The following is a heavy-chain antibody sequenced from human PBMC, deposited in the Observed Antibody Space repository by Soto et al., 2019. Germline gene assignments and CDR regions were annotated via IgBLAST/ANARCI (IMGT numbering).Heavy chain of an antibody. D-gene: IGHD3-16*01. CDR3: ARDLGYYGMDV. CDR1: GFTFSSYA. J-gene: IGHJ6*02. V-gene: IGHV3-30-3*01. CDR2: ISYDGSNK. Sequence: GGSLRLSCAASGFTFSSYAMHWVRQAPGKGLEWVAVISYDGSNKYYADSVKGRFTISRDNSKNTLYLQMNSLRAEDTAVYYCARDLGYYGMDVWGQGTTVTAP.